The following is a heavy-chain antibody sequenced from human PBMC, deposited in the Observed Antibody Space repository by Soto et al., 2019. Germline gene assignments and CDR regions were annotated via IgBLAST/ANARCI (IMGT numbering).Heavy chain of an antibody. Sequence: LCGGSISSGGYYWSWIRQHPGKGLEWIGYIYYSGSTYYNPSLKSRVTISVDTSKNQFSLKLSSVTAADTAVYYCARERSAGHLDYWGQGTLVTVSS. CDR3: ARERSAGHLDY. J-gene: IGHJ4*02. CDR2: IYYSGST. D-gene: IGHD6-13*01. CDR1: GGSISSGGYY. V-gene: IGHV4-31*02.